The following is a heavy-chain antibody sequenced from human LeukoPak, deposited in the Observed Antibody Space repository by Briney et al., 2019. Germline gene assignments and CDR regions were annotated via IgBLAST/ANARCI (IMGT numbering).Heavy chain of an antibody. CDR2: INHSGST. J-gene: IGHJ3*02. Sequence: SETLSLTCAVYGGSFSGYYWRWIRQPPGKGLEWIGEINHSGSTNYNPSLKSRVTISVDTSKNQFSLKLSSVTAADTAVYYCARGLYCSSTSCYENAFDIWGQGTMVTVSS. D-gene: IGHD2-2*01. CDR3: ARGLYCSSTSCYENAFDI. V-gene: IGHV4-34*01. CDR1: GGSFSGYY.